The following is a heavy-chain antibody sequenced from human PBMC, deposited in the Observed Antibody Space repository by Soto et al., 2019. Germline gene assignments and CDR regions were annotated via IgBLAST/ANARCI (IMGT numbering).Heavy chain of an antibody. CDR2: IIPIFGAA. V-gene: IGHV1-69*12. CDR3: ASHSGRSPXXXYYYGMDV. CDR1: GGTFSSYA. J-gene: IGHJ6*02. Sequence: QVQLVQSGAEVKKPGSSVKVSCKASGGTFSSYAISWGRQAPGQGLEWMGGIIPIFGAADYAQKFQGRVTITADESTSTAYRGLSSLRSEDTAVYYCASHSGRSPXXXYYYGMDVWGQGTTVTVSS. D-gene: IGHD1-26*01.